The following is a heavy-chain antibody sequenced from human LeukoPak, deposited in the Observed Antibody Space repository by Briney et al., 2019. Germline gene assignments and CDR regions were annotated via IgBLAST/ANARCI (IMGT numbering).Heavy chain of an antibody. CDR1: GFTFSSYA. V-gene: IGHV3-30*01. Sequence: PGRSLRLSCAASGFTFSSYAMHWVRQAPGKGLEWVAVISYDGSNKYYADSVKGRFTISRDNSRNTLYLQMNSLRAEDTAVYYCARAQGVEMATIFLDYWGQGTLVTVSS. CDR2: ISYDGSNK. J-gene: IGHJ4*02. D-gene: IGHD5-24*01. CDR3: ARAQGVEMATIFLDY.